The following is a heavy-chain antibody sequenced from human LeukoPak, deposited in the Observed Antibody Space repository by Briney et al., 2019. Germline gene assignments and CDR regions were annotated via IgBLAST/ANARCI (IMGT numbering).Heavy chain of an antibody. J-gene: IGHJ3*02. CDR3: ARDLDTSGYDAFDI. CDR1: GGSISNYH. V-gene: IGHV4-59*12. D-gene: IGHD3-22*01. Sequence: PSETLSLTCSVSGGSISNYHWSWIRQPPGKGLEWIGYIYYSGSTNYNPSLKSRVTISVDTSKNQFSLKLSSVTAADTAVYYCARDLDTSGYDAFDIWGQGTMVTVSS. CDR2: IYYSGST.